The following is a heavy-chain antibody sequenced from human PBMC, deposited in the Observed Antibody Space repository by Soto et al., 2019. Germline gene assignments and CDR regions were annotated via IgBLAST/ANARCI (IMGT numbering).Heavy chain of an antibody. CDR1: GFSFGSYA. D-gene: IGHD3-3*01. J-gene: IGHJ4*02. Sequence: GGSLRLSCAASGFSFGSYALSWVRQAPGKGLEWVPTISGSDGKTFYADSVKGRFSISRDTSQSTLYLQMKSLRADDTAIYYCARWSYLDYWGQGTRVTVSS. V-gene: IGHV3-23*01. CDR2: ISGSDGKT. CDR3: ARWSYLDY.